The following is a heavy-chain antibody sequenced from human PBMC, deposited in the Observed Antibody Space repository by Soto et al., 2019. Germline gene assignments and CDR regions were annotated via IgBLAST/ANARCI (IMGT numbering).Heavy chain of an antibody. D-gene: IGHD5-12*01. CDR3: ASYSGYDSHDY. J-gene: IGHJ4*02. Sequence: SETLSLTCTVSGGSISSYYWSWIRQPPGKGLEWIGYIYYSGSTNYNPSLKSRVTISVDTSKNQFSLKLSSVTAADTAVYYCASYSGYDSHDYWGQGTLVTVSS. CDR2: IYYSGST. CDR1: GGSISSYY. V-gene: IGHV4-59*01.